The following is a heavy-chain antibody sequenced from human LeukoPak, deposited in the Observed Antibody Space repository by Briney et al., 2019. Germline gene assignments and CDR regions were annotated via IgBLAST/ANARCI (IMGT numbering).Heavy chain of an antibody. V-gene: IGHV4-34*01. J-gene: IGHJ4*02. D-gene: IGHD2-2*01. CDR1: GGSFSGYY. CDR2: INHSGST. CDR3: ATEYQLPSFDY. Sequence: SETLSLTCAVYGGSFSGYYWSWIRQPPGKGLEWIGEINHSGSTNYNPSLKSRVTISVDTSKNQFSLKLRSVTAADTAVYYCATEYQLPSFDYWGQGTLVTVSS.